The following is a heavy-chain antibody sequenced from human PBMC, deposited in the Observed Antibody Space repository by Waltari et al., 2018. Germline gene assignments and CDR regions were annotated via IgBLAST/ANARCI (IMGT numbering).Heavy chain of an antibody. CDR3: ATEVGANDAFDI. Sequence: EVQLVEAGGGLVKPGGSLRLSCAASGFPFSSHSMNWVRQPPGKGLEWVSSISSISSYIYYADSVKGRFTISRDNAKNSLYLQMNSLRAEDTAVYYCATEVGANDAFDIWGQGTMVTVSS. CDR2: ISSISSYI. V-gene: IGHV3-21*01. D-gene: IGHD1-26*01. CDR1: GFPFSSHS. J-gene: IGHJ3*02.